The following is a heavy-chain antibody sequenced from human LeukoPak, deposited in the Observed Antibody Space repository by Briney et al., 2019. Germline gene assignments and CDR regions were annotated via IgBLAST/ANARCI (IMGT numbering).Heavy chain of an antibody. CDR1: YGALSGYY. Sequence: SETLSLTCAVHYGALSGYYWSWIRQPPGKGLEWIGEINHSGSTNYNPSLKSRVTISVDTSKNQFSLKLSSVTAADTAVYYCARVILYCSSTSCHPAFDYWGQGTLVTVSS. D-gene: IGHD2-2*01. CDR3: ARVILYCSSTSCHPAFDY. V-gene: IGHV4-34*01. CDR2: INHSGST. J-gene: IGHJ4*02.